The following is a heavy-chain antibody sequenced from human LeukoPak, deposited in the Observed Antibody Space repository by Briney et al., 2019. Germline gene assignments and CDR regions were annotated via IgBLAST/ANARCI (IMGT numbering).Heavy chain of an antibody. Sequence: ASVKVSCXASGYTFTSYYMHWVRQAPGQGLEWMGIINPSGGSTSYAQKFQGRVTMTRDTSTSTVYMELSSLRSEDTAVYYCARGRRDTIFGVVIPFDYWGQGTLVTVSS. V-gene: IGHV1-46*01. D-gene: IGHD3-3*01. CDR3: ARGRRDTIFGVVIPFDY. CDR2: INPSGGST. CDR1: GYTFTSYY. J-gene: IGHJ4*02.